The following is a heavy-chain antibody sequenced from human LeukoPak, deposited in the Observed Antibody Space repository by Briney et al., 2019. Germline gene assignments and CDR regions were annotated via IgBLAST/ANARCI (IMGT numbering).Heavy chain of an antibody. J-gene: IGHJ3*02. V-gene: IGHV3-30*03. CDR3: ARDVPVETAQDVWVDAFDI. D-gene: IGHD2-21*02. CDR2: ISYDGSNK. CDR1: GFTFSSYG. Sequence: GGSLRLSCAASGFTFSSYGMHWVRQAPGKGLEWVAVISYDGSNKYYADSVKGRFTISRDNSKNTLYLQMNSLTAGDTAVYYCARDVPVETAQDVWVDAFDIWGQGTMVTVSS.